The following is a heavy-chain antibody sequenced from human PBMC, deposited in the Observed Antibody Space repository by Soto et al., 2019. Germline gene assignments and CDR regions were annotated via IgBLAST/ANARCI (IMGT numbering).Heavy chain of an antibody. V-gene: IGHV3-74*01. CDR3: ARTEFRNDAFDM. CDR1: GLIFSSSW. CDR2: INSDGSIT. D-gene: IGHD2-21*02. J-gene: IGHJ3*02. Sequence: EGQLVESGGGLVQPGGSLRLSCAASGLIFSSSWMHWVRQVPGKGLVWVSRINSDGSITTYADAVKGRFTISRDNAKNTLYVQMNGLREDDTAVYYCARTEFRNDAFDMWGQGTMVTVSS.